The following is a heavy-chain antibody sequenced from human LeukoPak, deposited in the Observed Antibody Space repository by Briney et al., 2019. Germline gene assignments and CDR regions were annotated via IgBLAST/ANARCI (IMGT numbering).Heavy chain of an antibody. J-gene: IGHJ4*02. V-gene: IGHV3-30*18. CDR2: ISYDGSNK. CDR1: GFTFSSYG. D-gene: IGHD5-18*01. Sequence: GRSLRLSCAASGFTFSSYGMHWVRQAPGKGLEWVAVISYDGSNKYYADSVKGRFTISRDNSKNTRYLQMNSLRAEDTAVYYCAKDRGYSYGFGYWGQGTLVTVSS. CDR3: AKDRGYSYGFGY.